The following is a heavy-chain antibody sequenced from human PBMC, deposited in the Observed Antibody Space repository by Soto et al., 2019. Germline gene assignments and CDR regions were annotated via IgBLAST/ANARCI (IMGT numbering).Heavy chain of an antibody. CDR1: GFTFDTYD. CDR3: ARVTPGNNLYYFSGLDF. J-gene: IGHJ6*02. V-gene: IGHV3-30-3*01. D-gene: IGHD1-1*01. Sequence: GGSLRLSCVASGFTFDTYDIHWVRQAPGKGLQWVALISYEGSNTYYADSVRGRFTISRDNSKNTLYLQMNTLRPEDTGLYYCARVTPGNNLYYFSGLDFWGQGTSVTVSS. CDR2: ISYEGSNT.